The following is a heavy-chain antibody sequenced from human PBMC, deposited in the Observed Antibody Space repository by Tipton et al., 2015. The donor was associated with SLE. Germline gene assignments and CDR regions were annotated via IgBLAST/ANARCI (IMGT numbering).Heavy chain of an antibody. J-gene: IGHJ6*03. Sequence: TLSLTCTVSGGSISSYYWSWVRQSPGKGLEWIAEINQSGDINHNPSLRSRVSLSVDTSNFQFSLNLYSVSVADTAVYYWVRGRGWLQFRRYYYYMDVWGKGTTVTVSS. CDR3: VRGRGWLQFRRYYYYMDV. D-gene: IGHD5-24*01. CDR2: INQSGDI. CDR1: GGSISSYY. V-gene: IGHV4-34*01.